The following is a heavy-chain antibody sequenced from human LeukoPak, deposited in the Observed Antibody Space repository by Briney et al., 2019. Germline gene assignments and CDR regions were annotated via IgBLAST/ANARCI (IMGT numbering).Heavy chain of an antibody. CDR2: ITSEGSST. Sequence: GGSLRLSCAASGFTFSSYWMHWVRQVPGKGLVWVSRITSEGSSTSYADSVKGRFTISRDNAKNSLYLQMNSPRAEDTAVYYCARGSSVVALDWGQGTLVTVSS. CDR3: ARGSSVVALD. J-gene: IGHJ4*02. V-gene: IGHV3-74*01. D-gene: IGHD2-15*01. CDR1: GFTFSSYW.